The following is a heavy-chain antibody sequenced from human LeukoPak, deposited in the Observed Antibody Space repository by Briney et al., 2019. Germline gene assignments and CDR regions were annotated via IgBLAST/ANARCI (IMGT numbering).Heavy chain of an antibody. Sequence: PSETLSLTCAVYGGSFSGYYWSWIRQPPGKGLEWIGEINHSGSTNYNPSLKSRVTISVNTSKNQFSLKLSSVTAADTAVYYCASGRVGSSGWLTDYWGQGTLVTVSS. J-gene: IGHJ4*02. CDR2: INHSGST. CDR1: GGSFSGYY. D-gene: IGHD6-19*01. CDR3: ASGRVGSSGWLTDY. V-gene: IGHV4-34*01.